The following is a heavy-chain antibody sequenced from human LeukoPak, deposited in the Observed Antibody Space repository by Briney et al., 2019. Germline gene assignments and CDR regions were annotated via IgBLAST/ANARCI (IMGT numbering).Heavy chain of an antibody. V-gene: IGHV4-38-2*01. Sequence: SETLSLTCAVYGGSFRGYYWGWIRQPPGKGLEWIGSIYHSGSTYYNPSLKSRVTISVDTSKNQFSLKLSSVTAADTAVYYCARVGYSYGKMDVWGKGTTVTVSS. CDR2: IYHSGST. J-gene: IGHJ6*04. CDR3: ARVGYSYGKMDV. CDR1: GGSFRGYY. D-gene: IGHD5-18*01.